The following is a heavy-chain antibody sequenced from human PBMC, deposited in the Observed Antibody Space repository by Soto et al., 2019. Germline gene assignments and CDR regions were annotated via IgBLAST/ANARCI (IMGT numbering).Heavy chain of an antibody. V-gene: IGHV2-5*01. J-gene: IGHJ5*02. D-gene: IGHD6-19*01. CDR3: AHMSGGINWFDP. CDR1: GFSLSNIGVA. CDR2: IYWNDEE. Sequence: QITLRESGPTLVKPTQTLTLTCTFSGFSLSNIGVAVGWIRQPPGKALEWLTIIYWNDEERYNPSLKNRLTITKDTSRNQVVLTMTNMDPVDTATYFCAHMSGGINWFDPWGQGTLVTVSP.